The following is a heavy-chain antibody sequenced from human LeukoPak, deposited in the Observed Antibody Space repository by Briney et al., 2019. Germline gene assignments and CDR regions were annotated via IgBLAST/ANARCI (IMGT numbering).Heavy chain of an antibody. V-gene: IGHV3-23*01. J-gene: IGHJ4*02. CDR2: ISGSGGST. Sequence: GGSLRLSCAASGFTFSDYAMSWVRQALGKGLKWVSVISGSGGSTYNADSVKGRFTISRDNSKNILYLQMNSLRAEDTAVYYCAKSVESAVTTNPYFDFWGQGALVTVSS. D-gene: IGHD4-17*01. CDR3: AKSVESAVTTNPYFDF. CDR1: GFTFSDYA.